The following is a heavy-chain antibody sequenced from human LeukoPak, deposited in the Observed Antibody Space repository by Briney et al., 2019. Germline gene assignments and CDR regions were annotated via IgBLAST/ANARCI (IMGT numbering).Heavy chain of an antibody. V-gene: IGHV3-21*01. Sequence: PGGSLRLSCAASGFTFSSYSMNWVRQAPGKGLEWVSSISSSSSYIYYADSVKGRFTISRDNAKNSLYLQMNSLRAEDTAVYYCARDLLYYYDILTGSINWFDPWGQGTLVTVSS. CDR2: ISSSSSYI. J-gene: IGHJ5*02. CDR3: ARDLLYYYDILTGSINWFDP. D-gene: IGHD3-9*01. CDR1: GFTFSSYS.